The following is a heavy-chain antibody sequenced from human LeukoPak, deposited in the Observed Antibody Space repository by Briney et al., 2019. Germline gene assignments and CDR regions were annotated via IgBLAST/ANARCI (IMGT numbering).Heavy chain of an antibody. D-gene: IGHD6-13*01. V-gene: IGHV4-30-4*01. CDR1: GGSISSGDYY. CDR3: ARGGDSSSRYVLAVAAYFDY. Sequence: SQTLSLTCTVSGGSISSGDYYWSWIRQPPGKGLEWIGYIYYSGSTYYNPSLKSRVTISVDTSKNQFSLKLSSVTAADTAVYYCARGGDSSSRYVLAVAAYFDYWGQGTLVTVSS. J-gene: IGHJ4*02. CDR2: IYYSGST.